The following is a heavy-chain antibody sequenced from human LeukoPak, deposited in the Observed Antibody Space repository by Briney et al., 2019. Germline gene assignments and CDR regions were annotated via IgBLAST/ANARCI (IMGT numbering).Heavy chain of an antibody. CDR1: GGSISSGGYY. CDR3: ARAGGDLAAAGIDY. J-gene: IGHJ4*02. Sequence: SETLSLTCTVSGGSISSGGYYWSWIRQHPGTGLEWIGYIYYSGSTYYNPSLKSRVTISVDTSKNQFSLKLSSVTAADTAVYYCARAGGDLAAAGIDYWGQGTLVTVSS. CDR2: IYYSGST. V-gene: IGHV4-31*03. D-gene: IGHD6-13*01.